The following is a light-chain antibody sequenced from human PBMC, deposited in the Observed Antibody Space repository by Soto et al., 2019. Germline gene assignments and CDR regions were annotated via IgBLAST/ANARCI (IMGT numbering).Light chain of an antibody. CDR2: GAS. CDR1: QSVSSSY. J-gene: IGKJ1*01. V-gene: IGKV3-20*01. Sequence: ESVLTQSPGTLSLSPGEKATLSCRASQSVSSSYLAWYQQKPGQAPRLLIYGASSRATGIPDRFSGSGSGTDFTLTVGRLEPEDFAVYYCQQFGSSSWTFGQGTKVDIK. CDR3: QQFGSSSWT.